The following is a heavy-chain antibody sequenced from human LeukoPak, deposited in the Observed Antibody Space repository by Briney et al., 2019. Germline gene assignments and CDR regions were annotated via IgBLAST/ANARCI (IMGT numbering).Heavy chain of an antibody. V-gene: IGHV4-59*01. Sequence: PSETLSLTCTVSGGSIRSSFWSWIRQPPGKGLEWIGCISDSGRSHYNPSLKSRVTISVDTSKNQFPLRLSSVSAADTALYFCARDTVAAAGDFDYWGQGTLVTVSS. D-gene: IGHD6-25*01. CDR2: ISDSGRS. CDR3: ARDTVAAAGDFDY. CDR1: GGSIRSSF. J-gene: IGHJ4*02.